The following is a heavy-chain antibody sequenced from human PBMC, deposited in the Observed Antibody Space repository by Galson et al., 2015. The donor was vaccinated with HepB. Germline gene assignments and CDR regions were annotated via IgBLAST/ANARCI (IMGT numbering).Heavy chain of an antibody. D-gene: IGHD3-16*02. CDR2: IWYSGNNK. CDR1: GVTFSRSP. Sequence: SLRPSCAGTGVTFSRSPMHCVRQGPGEGVVRAAVIWYSGNNKYIADPVKGRFTISKHNSKITLSLHMDSLRPEDRAVYYCARDDSAYKFVMFDYWGQGIQVTVSS. CDR3: ARDDSAYKFVMFDY. J-gene: IGHJ4*02. V-gene: IGHV3-33*01.